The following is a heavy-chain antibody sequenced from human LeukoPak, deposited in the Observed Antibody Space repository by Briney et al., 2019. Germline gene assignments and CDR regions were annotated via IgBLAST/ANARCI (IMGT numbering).Heavy chain of an antibody. CDR3: ARVQMATLYFDY. Sequence: GGSLRLSCAASGFTVSSNYMSWVRQAPGKGLEWVANIKQDGSEKYYVDSVKGRFTISRDNAKNSLYLQMNSLRAEDTAVYYCARVQMATLYFDYWGQGTLVTVSS. CDR2: IKQDGSEK. V-gene: IGHV3-7*01. J-gene: IGHJ4*02. D-gene: IGHD5-24*01. CDR1: GFTVSSNY.